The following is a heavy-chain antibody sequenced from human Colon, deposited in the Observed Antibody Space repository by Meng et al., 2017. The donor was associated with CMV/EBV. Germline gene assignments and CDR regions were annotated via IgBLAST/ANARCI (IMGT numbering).Heavy chain of an antibody. V-gene: IGHV3-48*03. CDR1: GFSFSSYE. J-gene: IGHJ6*02. D-gene: IGHD3-3*01. Sequence: GGSLRLSCAASGFSFSSYEMNWVRQAPGKGLEWVSYISSSGNTIHYADSVKGRFTISRDSVKNSLYLHMNSLRAEDTAVYYCATVVRFPVGGQYYYHGMDVWGQGTTVTVSS. CDR3: ATVVRFPVGGQYYYHGMDV. CDR2: ISSSGNTI.